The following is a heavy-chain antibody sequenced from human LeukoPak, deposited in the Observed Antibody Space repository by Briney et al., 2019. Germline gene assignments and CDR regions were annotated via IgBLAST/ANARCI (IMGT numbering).Heavy chain of an antibody. Sequence: SETLSLTCTVSGGSISSSSYYWGWIRQPPGKGPEWIGSIYYSGSTYYNPSLKSRVTISVDTSKNQFSLKLSSVTAADTAVYYCARSPIYSSSSGIYYYYYYMDVWGKGTTVTVS. J-gene: IGHJ6*03. CDR3: ARSPIYSSSSGIYYYYYYMDV. CDR1: GGSISSSSYY. CDR2: IYYSGST. D-gene: IGHD6-6*01. V-gene: IGHV4-39*07.